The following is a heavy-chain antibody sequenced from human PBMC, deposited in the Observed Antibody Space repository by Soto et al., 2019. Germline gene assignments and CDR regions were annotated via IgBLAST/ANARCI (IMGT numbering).Heavy chain of an antibody. Sequence: QVQLQESGPGLGKPSETLSLTCTVSGGSVSSGSYHWGWIRQPPGKGLEWIGYIYHSGSTNYNPSLKSRVTISVDTSKNQFSLSLTSVTAADTAVYYCARLSAAWFDPWGQGTLVTVAS. J-gene: IGHJ5*02. V-gene: IGHV4-61*01. CDR3: ARLSAAWFDP. CDR1: GGSVSSGSYH. CDR2: IYHSGST. D-gene: IGHD6-19*01.